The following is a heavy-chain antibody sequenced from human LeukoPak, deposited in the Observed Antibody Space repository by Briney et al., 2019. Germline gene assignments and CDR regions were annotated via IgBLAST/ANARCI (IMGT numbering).Heavy chain of an antibody. V-gene: IGHV1-8*03. J-gene: IGHJ2*01. Sequence: ASVKVSCKASGYTFTSYDINWVRQATGQGLEWMGWMNPNSGNTGYAQKFQGRVTITRNTSISTAYMELSSLRSEDTAVYYCARVRDYGDYKYFDLWGRGTLVTVSS. CDR1: GYTFTSYD. CDR2: MNPNSGNT. CDR3: ARVRDYGDYKYFDL. D-gene: IGHD4-17*01.